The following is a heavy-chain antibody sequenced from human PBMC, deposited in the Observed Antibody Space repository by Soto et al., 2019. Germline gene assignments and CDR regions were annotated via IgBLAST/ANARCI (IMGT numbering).Heavy chain of an antibody. CDR3: VKDAGDYGPSDY. CDR2: ISSNGGNT. J-gene: IGHJ4*02. D-gene: IGHD4-17*01. V-gene: IGHV3-64D*06. CDR1: GFSFRSYD. Sequence: EVQLVESGGGLVQPGGSLRLSCSASGFSFRSYDMHWVRQAPGKGLEYVSVISSNGGNTYYADSVKGRFTISRDNSKNTLYLQMSSLRPEDTAVYYCVKDAGDYGPSDYWGQGTLVTVSS.